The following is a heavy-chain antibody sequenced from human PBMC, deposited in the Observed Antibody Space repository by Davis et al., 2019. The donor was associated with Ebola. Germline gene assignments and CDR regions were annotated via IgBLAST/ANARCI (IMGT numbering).Heavy chain of an antibody. J-gene: IGHJ4*02. V-gene: IGHV3-23*01. CDR2: ISGSSDKI. CDR3: ADLRGAYSNHFHS. Sequence: PGGSLRLSCTASGFTFSSYVMTWVRQAPGKGLEWVSSISGSSDKIYYADSVKGRFTISRDNSKNTLFLQMNSLRAEDTAVYYCADLRGAYSNHFHSWGQGTLVTVSS. D-gene: IGHD1-26*01. CDR1: GFTFSSYV.